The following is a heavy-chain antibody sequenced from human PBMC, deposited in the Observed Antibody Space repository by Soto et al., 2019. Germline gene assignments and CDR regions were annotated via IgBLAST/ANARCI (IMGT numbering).Heavy chain of an antibody. CDR3: XXXXPSSLSLRKFFFDF. J-gene: IGHJ4*02. CDR1: GDSITGRGYX. CDR2: IYYNSNT. V-gene: IGHV4-31*02. Sequence: QVQLQESGPGLVKPSQTLSLICSVSGDSITGRGYXWSWIRQHPGKGLEWIGYIYYNSNTYYRPSLRSRXTMSLDTSXXXXXXXXXXXXXXXXXXXXXXXXPSSLSLRKFFFDFWGQGSLVTVSS. D-gene: IGHD6-6*01.